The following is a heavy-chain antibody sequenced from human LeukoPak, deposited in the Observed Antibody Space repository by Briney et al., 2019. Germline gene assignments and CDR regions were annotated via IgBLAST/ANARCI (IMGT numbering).Heavy chain of an antibody. CDR1: GFTVSSNS. CDR3: ARRPYYYDSSGYRDY. Sequence: GGSLRLSCTVSGFTVSSNSMSWVRQAPGKGLEWVSFIYSDNTHYSDSVKGRFTISRDSSKNTLYLQMNSLRAEDTAVYYCARRPYYYDSSGYRDYWGQGTLVTVSS. D-gene: IGHD3-22*01. J-gene: IGHJ4*02. V-gene: IGHV3-53*01. CDR2: IYSDNT.